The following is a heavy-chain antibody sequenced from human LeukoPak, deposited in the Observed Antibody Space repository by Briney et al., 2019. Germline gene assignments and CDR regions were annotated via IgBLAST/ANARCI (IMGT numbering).Heavy chain of an antibody. V-gene: IGHV3-9*01. D-gene: IGHD3-22*01. CDR1: GFSFGDHT. Sequence: GGSLRLSCAASGFSFGDHTMHWVRQAPGKGLEWVSGISWNSGSIGYADSVKGRFTISRDNAKKSLFLQMNSLRAEGTALYYCAKDDSSYRDSSGYAFDIWGQGTMVTVSS. J-gene: IGHJ3*02. CDR3: AKDDSSYRDSSGYAFDI. CDR2: ISWNSGSI.